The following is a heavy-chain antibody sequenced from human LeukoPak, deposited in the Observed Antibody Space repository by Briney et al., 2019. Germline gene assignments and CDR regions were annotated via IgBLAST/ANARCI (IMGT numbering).Heavy chain of an antibody. Sequence: PSKTLSLTCTVSGGSISSSSYYWGWIRQPPGKGLEWIGSIYYSGSTYYNPSLKSRVTISVDTSKNQFSLKLSSVTAADTAVYYCARSDTNRGFDYWGQGTLVTVSS. V-gene: IGHV4-39*01. CDR3: ARSDTNRGFDY. J-gene: IGHJ4*02. CDR1: GGSISSSSYY. CDR2: IYYSGST. D-gene: IGHD1-14*01.